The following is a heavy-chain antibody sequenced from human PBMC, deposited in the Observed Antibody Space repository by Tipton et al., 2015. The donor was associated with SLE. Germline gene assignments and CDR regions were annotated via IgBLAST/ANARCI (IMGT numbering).Heavy chain of an antibody. J-gene: IGHJ4*02. D-gene: IGHD3-22*01. Sequence: TLSLTCTVSGGSISRNGYYWSWIRQHPGKGLEWIGHIYYSGNTYYNPSLKSRVTMSVDTSYNQFSLKLSSVNAADTAVYYCASNHCDTSTYCFGHWSQGTLVTVSP. CDR1: GGSISRNGYY. V-gene: IGHV4-31*03. CDR2: IYYSGNT. CDR3: ASNHCDTSTYCFGH.